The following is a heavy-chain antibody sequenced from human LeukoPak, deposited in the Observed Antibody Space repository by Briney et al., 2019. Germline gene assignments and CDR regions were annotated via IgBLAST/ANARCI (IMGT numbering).Heavy chain of an antibody. CDR2: ISSSSSYI. CDR1: GFTFSNYI. J-gene: IGHJ6*03. Sequence: GGSLRLSCAASGFTFSNYIMNWVRQAPGKGLEWVSSISSSSSYIYYADSMKGRFTISRDNAKNSLYLQMNSLRAEDTAVYYCARHKTGLVGSTSFYSYYYMDLWGKGTTVTVSS. CDR3: ARHKTGLVGSTSFYSYYYMDL. D-gene: IGHD1-26*01. V-gene: IGHV3-21*01.